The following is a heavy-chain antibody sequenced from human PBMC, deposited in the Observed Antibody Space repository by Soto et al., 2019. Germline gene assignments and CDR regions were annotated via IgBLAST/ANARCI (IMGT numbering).Heavy chain of an antibody. V-gene: IGHV3-23*01. Sequence: GGSLRLSCTGSGFTFSNYALTWVRQAAGKGLEWISAINEDSTNTYHADSVKGRFTISRGNSKNTLYLQLSSLRADDTAIYYCAKRSVSGTYSPFDYWGQGTLVTVSS. J-gene: IGHJ4*02. CDR1: GFTFSNYA. CDR2: INEDSTNT. CDR3: AKRSVSGTYSPFDY. D-gene: IGHD1-7*01.